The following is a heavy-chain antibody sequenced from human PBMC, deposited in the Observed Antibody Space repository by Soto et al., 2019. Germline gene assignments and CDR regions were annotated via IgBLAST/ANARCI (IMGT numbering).Heavy chain of an antibody. Sequence: GGSLRLSCAASGFTVSSNYMGWARQAPGKGLEWVSVIYSGGSTYYADSVKGRFTISRDNSKNTLYLQMNSLRAEDTAVYYCARASSSSYWGDYWGQGTLVTVSS. CDR3: ARASSSSYWGDY. CDR1: GFTVSSNY. D-gene: IGHD6-6*01. V-gene: IGHV3-53*01. CDR2: IYSGGST. J-gene: IGHJ4*02.